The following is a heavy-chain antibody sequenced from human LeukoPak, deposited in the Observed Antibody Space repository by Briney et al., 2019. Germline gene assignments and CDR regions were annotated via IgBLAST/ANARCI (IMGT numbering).Heavy chain of an antibody. CDR3: ARGRRDGYGYYYYYMDV. CDR2: IYYSGST. V-gene: IGHV4-59*01. CDR1: GGSISSYY. Sequence: SETLSLTCTVSGGSISSYYWSWIRQPPGKGLEWIGYIYYSGSTNYNPSLKSRVTISVDTSKNQFSLKLSSVTAADTAVYYCARGRRDGYGYYYYYMDVWGKGTTVTVSS. J-gene: IGHJ6*03. D-gene: IGHD5-24*01.